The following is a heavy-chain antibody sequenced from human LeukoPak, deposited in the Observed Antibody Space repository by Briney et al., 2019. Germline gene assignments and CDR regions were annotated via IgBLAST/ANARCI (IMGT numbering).Heavy chain of an antibody. CDR2: ISAYNGNT. CDR3: AREAGTASYYYYGMDV. Sequence: ASVKVSCKASGYTFTTYGISWVRQAPGQGLEWMGWISAYNGNTNYAQKLQGRVTMTTDTSTSTAYMELGSLRSDDTAVYYCAREAGTASYYYYGMDVWGQGTTVTVSS. CDR1: GYTFTTYG. V-gene: IGHV1-18*01. D-gene: IGHD6-19*01. J-gene: IGHJ6*02.